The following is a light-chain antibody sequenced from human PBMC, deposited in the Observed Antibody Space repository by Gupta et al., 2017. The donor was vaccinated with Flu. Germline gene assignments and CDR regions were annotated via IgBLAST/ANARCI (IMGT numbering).Light chain of an antibody. CDR3: MQALQTPT. V-gene: IGKV2-28*01. J-gene: IGKJ4*01. CDR2: MGS. Sequence: IVLTQSPLSLPVTPGEPASISCRSSQTLLHRNGNNYLDWFLQRPGQPPQLVIYMGSNRASGVPDRFSGSGSGTEFTLKISRVAAEDVGVYYCMQALQTPTFGEGTKVEIK. CDR1: QTLLHRNGNNY.